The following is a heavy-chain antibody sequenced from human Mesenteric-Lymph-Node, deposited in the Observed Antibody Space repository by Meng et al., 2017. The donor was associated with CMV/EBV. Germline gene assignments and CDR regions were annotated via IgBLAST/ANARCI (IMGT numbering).Heavy chain of an antibody. CDR3: ARGYSGYDRHGLDY. J-gene: IGHJ4*02. CDR2: IKEDGSEK. CDR1: GFSLSSYW. V-gene: IGHV3-7*03. D-gene: IGHD5-12*01. Sequence: GESLKISCAASGFSLSSYWMSWVRQAPGKGLEWVANIKEDGSEKYYVDSVKGRFIISRDNAKNSLYLQMNSLRGEDTAVYYCARGYSGYDRHGLDYWGQGTLVTVSS.